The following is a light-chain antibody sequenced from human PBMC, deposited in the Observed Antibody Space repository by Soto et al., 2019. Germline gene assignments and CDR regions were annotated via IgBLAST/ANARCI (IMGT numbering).Light chain of an antibody. V-gene: IGKV3-20*01. Sequence: ENVFTPSPGPPSLSPGERAPLSCRASQSVAGSSLAWYQQKPGQAHRLLIYGAYSRATGIQDRFSGSGSGTDFTLTIRRLEPEDFAVYYCKQYVSSPRTFGQGTKVDIK. CDR1: QSVAGSS. CDR3: KQYVSSPRT. J-gene: IGKJ1*01. CDR2: GAY.